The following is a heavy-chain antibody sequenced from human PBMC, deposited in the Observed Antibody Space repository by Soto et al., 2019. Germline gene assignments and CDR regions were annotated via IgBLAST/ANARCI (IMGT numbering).Heavy chain of an antibody. D-gene: IGHD5-18*01. J-gene: IGHJ4*02. CDR2: IYYSGST. CDR3: ARGSGYSYGYHYFDY. CDR1: GGSVSIGSYY. V-gene: IGHV4-61*01. Sequence: SETLPLTCTVSGGSVSIGSYYVSWIRQPPGKGLEWIGYIYYSGSTNYNPSLKSRVTISVDTSKNQFSLKLSSVTAADTEVYYCARGSGYSYGYHYFDYWAQGTLVTLSS.